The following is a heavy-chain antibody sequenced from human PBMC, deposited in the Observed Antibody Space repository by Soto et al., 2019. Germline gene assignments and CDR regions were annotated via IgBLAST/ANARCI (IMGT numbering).Heavy chain of an antibody. CDR2: ISYDGSNK. CDR1: GFTFSSYG. D-gene: IGHD3-10*01. CDR3: AKVATMVRGFYYYGMDV. J-gene: IGHJ6*02. Sequence: ESGGGVVQPGRSLRLSCAASGFTFSSYGMHWVRQAPGKGLEWVAVISYDGSNKYYADSVKGRFTISRDNSKNTLYLQMNSLRAEDTAVYYCAKVATMVRGFYYYGMDVWGQGTTVTVSS. V-gene: IGHV3-30*18.